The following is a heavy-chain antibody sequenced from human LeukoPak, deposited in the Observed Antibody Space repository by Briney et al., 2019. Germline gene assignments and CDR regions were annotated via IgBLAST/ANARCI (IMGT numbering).Heavy chain of an antibody. CDR3: AREIRDLLWFGGGFDY. J-gene: IGHJ4*02. D-gene: IGHD3-10*01. Sequence: SETLSLTCTVSGGSISSGGYYWSWIRQPAGKGLEWIGHIYTGGSTDYNPSLKSRVTISLDTAKNQFSLKLTSVTAADTAVYYCAREIRDLLWFGGGFDYWGQGTLVTVSS. CDR1: GGSISSGGYY. V-gene: IGHV4-61*09. CDR2: IYTGGST.